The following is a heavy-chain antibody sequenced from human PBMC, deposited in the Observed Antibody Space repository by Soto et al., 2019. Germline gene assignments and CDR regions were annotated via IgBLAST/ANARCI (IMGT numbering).Heavy chain of an antibody. CDR1: GGSISSSTYY. V-gene: IGHV4-39*07. CDR3: ASWWAIKGYFTY. D-gene: IGHD2-15*01. J-gene: IGHJ4*02. CDR2: FFIGGTT. Sequence: SETLSLTCTVSGGSISSSTYYWGWMRQPPGKGLEWIASFFIGGTTNYNPSLKSRVTISVDTSKNQFSLKLSSVTAGDTAVYYCASWWAIKGYFTYWGQGSLVTVSS.